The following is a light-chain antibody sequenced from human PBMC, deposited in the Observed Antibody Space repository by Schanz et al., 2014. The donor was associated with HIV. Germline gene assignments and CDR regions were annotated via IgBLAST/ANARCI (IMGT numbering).Light chain of an antibody. CDR1: TSDVGGYGY. CDR3: SSYTSSSILI. J-gene: IGLJ2*01. V-gene: IGLV2-14*03. Sequence: QSALTQPASVSGSPGQSITISCTGSTSDVGGYGYVSWYQQRPGQAPKVVIYDVSNRPSGISNRFSGSKSANTASLTISGLRTEDEADYYCSSYTSSSILIFGGGTKLSVL. CDR2: DVS.